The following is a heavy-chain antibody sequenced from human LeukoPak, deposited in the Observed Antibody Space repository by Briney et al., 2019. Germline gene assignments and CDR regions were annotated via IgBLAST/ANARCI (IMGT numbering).Heavy chain of an antibody. J-gene: IGHJ6*02. V-gene: IGHV4-59*01. CDR3: ARGRSNYYGMDV. Sequence: PSGTLSLTCSVSDGSINSYYWNWIRRPPGKGLEWIGYIYYNENTNYSPPLKSRVTMSVDTSKNLFSLKVSSVTAADTAVYYCARGRSNYYGMDVWGQGTTVTVSS. CDR2: IYYNENT. D-gene: IGHD1-26*01. CDR1: DGSINSYY.